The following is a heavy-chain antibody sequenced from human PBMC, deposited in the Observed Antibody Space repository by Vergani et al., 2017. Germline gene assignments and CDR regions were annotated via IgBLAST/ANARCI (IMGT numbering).Heavy chain of an antibody. D-gene: IGHD3-10*01. Sequence: QVQLQESGPGLVKPSETLSLTCTVSGGSISSYYWSWIRQPAGTGLEWIGRIYTSGSTNYNPSLKSRVAMSVDTSKNQFSLKLSSVTAADTAVYYCARVGALLWFGEDHAFDIWGQGTMVTVSS. CDR1: GGSISSYY. V-gene: IGHV4-4*07. J-gene: IGHJ3*02. CDR3: ARVGALLWFGEDHAFDI. CDR2: IYTSGST.